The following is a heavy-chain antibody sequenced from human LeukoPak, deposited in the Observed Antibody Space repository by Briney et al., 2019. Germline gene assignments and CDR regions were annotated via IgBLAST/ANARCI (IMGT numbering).Heavy chain of an antibody. D-gene: IGHD6-6*01. V-gene: IGHV1-69*05. Sequence: SVKVSCKASGGTFSSYAISWVRQAPGQGLEWLGGIIPIFGTANYAQKFQGRVTITTDESTSTAYMELSSLRSEDTAVYYCASPRAARKAPFDYWGQGTLVTVSS. CDR3: ASPRAARKAPFDY. J-gene: IGHJ4*02. CDR2: IIPIFGTA. CDR1: GGTFSSYA.